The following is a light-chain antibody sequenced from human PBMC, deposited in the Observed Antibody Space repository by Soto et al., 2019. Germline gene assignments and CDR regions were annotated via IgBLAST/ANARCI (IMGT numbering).Light chain of an antibody. CDR3: QQANSYPLT. CDR2: TAF. V-gene: IGKV1-9*01. Sequence: IQLTQSPSFLSASVGDRVTITCRASQDLSSDVAWYQLKPGKAPNLLMYTAFTLQSGVPSRFSGSGSGTEITLTLSSRQPEDSATYYCQQANSYPLTFGGGTKVEIK. J-gene: IGKJ4*01. CDR1: QDLSSD.